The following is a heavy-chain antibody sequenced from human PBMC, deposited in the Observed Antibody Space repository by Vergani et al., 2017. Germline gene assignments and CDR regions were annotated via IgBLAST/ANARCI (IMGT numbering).Heavy chain of an antibody. Sequence: VQLVESGGGVVQPGRSLRLSCAASGFTFSSYAMHWVRQAPGKGLEWVAVISYDGSNKYYADSVKGRFTISRDNSKNTLYLQMNSLRAEDTAVYYCARGSITMIVVVNLALGYWGQGTLVTVSS. J-gene: IGHJ4*02. CDR2: ISYDGSNK. CDR1: GFTFSSYA. D-gene: IGHD3-22*01. CDR3: ARGSITMIVVVNLALGY. V-gene: IGHV3-30-3*01.